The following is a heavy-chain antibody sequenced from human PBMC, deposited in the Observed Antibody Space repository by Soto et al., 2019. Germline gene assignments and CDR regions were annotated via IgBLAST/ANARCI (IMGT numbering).Heavy chain of an antibody. CDR1: GYSISSGYY. Sequence: PSETLSLTCAVSGYSISSGYYWGCIRQPPGKGLEWIGSIYHSGSTYYNPSLKSRVTISVDTSKNQFSLKLSSVTAADTAVYYCARGKQQLVRSYYGMDVWGQGTTVTVSS. D-gene: IGHD6-13*01. CDR2: IYHSGST. CDR3: ARGKQQLVRSYYGMDV. V-gene: IGHV4-38-2*01. J-gene: IGHJ6*02.